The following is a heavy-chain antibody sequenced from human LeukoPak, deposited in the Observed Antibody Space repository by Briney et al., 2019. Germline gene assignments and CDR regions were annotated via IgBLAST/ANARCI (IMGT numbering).Heavy chain of an antibody. V-gene: IGHV1-46*01. J-gene: IGHJ6*02. CDR3: AREAGGWNDVGDYYCMDV. CDR1: GYTFTSYN. CDR2: INPSGGST. D-gene: IGHD1-1*01. Sequence: ASVKVSCKASGYTFTSYNMHWVRQAPGQGLEWMGIINPSGGSTSYAQKFQGRVTMTRDTSTSTVYIELSSLRSEDTAAYYCAREAGGWNDVGDYYCMDVWGQGTTVTVSS.